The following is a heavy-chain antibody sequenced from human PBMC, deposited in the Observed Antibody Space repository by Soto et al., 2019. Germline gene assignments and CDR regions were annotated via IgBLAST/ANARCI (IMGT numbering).Heavy chain of an antibody. Sequence: QVQLQESGPGLVKPSQTLSLTCTVSGGSISSGGYYWSWIRQHPGKGLEWIGYIYYSGSTYYNPSLKSRVTISIDTSKNQFSLKLSSVTAADTAVYYCARERVGYSGYPGSYGMDVWGQGSTVTVSS. CDR3: ARERVGYSGYPGSYGMDV. CDR2: IYYSGST. V-gene: IGHV4-31*03. D-gene: IGHD5-12*01. J-gene: IGHJ6*02. CDR1: GGSISSGGYY.